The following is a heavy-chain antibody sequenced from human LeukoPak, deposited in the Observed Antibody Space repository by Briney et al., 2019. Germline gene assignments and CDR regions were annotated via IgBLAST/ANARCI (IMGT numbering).Heavy chain of an antibody. J-gene: IGHJ6*03. Sequence: GGSLRLSCAASGFTFSSYSMNWVRQAPGKGLEWVSSISSSSSYIYYADSVKGRFTISRDNAKNSLYLQMNSLRAEDTAVYYCARGFRAAADLYYYYYYMDVWGKGTTVTISS. CDR3: ARGFRAAADLYYYYYYMDV. D-gene: IGHD6-13*01. V-gene: IGHV3-21*04. CDR1: GFTFSSYS. CDR2: ISSSSSYI.